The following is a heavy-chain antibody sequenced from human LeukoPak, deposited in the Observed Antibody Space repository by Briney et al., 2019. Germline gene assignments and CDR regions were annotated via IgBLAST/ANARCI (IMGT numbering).Heavy chain of an antibody. D-gene: IGHD1-26*01. CDR1: GFTFSSYW. J-gene: IGHJ3*02. CDR3: AKDLAISGSYWDAFDI. V-gene: IGHV3-7*01. Sequence: PGGSLRLSCAASGFTFSSYWMSWVRQAPGKGLEWVANIKQDGSEKYYVDSVKGRFTISRDNAKNSLYLQMNSLRAEDTAVYYCAKDLAISGSYWDAFDIWGQGTMVTVSS. CDR2: IKQDGSEK.